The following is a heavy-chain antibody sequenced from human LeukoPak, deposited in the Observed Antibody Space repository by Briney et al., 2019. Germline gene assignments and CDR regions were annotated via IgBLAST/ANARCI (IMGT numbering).Heavy chain of an antibody. CDR3: APQRGTTIFGVPEYYYGMDV. Sequence: ASVKVSCKASGYTFTSYDINWVRQATGQGLEWMGWMNPNSGNTGYAQKFQGRVTMTRNTSISTVYMELSSLRSEDTAVYYCAPQRGTTIFGVPEYYYGMDVWGQGTTVTVSS. CDR2: MNPNSGNT. CDR1: GYTFTSYD. J-gene: IGHJ6*02. V-gene: IGHV1-8*01. D-gene: IGHD3-3*01.